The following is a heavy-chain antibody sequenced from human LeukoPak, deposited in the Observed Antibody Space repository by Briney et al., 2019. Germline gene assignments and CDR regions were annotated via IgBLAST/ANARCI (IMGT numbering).Heavy chain of an antibody. J-gene: IGHJ4*02. D-gene: IGHD1-26*01. CDR2: INHSGST. CDR3: ARGADYSGSYPPVDY. CDR1: GGSFSGYY. V-gene: IGHV4-34*01. Sequence: PSGTLSLTCAVYGGSFSGYYWSWIRQPPGKGLEWIGEINHSGSTNYNPSLKSRVTISVDTSKNQFSLKLSSVTAADTAVYYCARGADYSGSYPPVDYWGQGTLVTVSS.